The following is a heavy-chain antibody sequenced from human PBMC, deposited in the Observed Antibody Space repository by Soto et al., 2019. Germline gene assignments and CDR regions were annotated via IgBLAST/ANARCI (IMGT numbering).Heavy chain of an antibody. CDR1: GGSISSSSYY. V-gene: IGHV4-39*01. Sequence: QLQLQESGPGLVKPSETLSLTCTVSGGSISSSSYYWGWIRQPPGKGLEWIGSIYYSGSTYYNPSLKSRVTISVDTSKNQFSLKLSSVTAADTAVYYCARQGRSPVAGPFDYWGQGTLVTVSS. J-gene: IGHJ4*02. CDR3: ARQGRSPVAGPFDY. CDR2: IYYSGST. D-gene: IGHD6-19*01.